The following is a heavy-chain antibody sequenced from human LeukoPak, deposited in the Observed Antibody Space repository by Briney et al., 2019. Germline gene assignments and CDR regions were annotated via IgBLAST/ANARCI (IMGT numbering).Heavy chain of an antibody. Sequence: ASVKVSCKASGGTFSSYAISWVRQAPGQGLEWMGWISAYNGNTNYAQKLQGRVTMTTDTSTSTAYMELRSLRSDDTAVYYCARGMVRDPFDYWGQGTLVTVSS. J-gene: IGHJ4*02. CDR2: ISAYNGNT. CDR1: GGTFSSYA. CDR3: ARGMVRDPFDY. V-gene: IGHV1-18*01. D-gene: IGHD3-10*01.